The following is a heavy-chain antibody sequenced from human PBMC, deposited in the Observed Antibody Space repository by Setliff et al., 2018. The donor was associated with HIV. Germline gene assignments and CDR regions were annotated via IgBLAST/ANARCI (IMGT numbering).Heavy chain of an antibody. J-gene: IGHJ4*02. V-gene: IGHV3-74*01. CDR2: INTDGSST. D-gene: IGHD3-22*01. CDR3: ARDLALRYDSSGSW. CDR1: GFTFSSYW. Sequence: GESLKISCAASGFTFSSYWMHWVRQAPGKGLAWVSRINTDGSSTSYADSVKGRFTISRDNAKNTLYLQMNSLRAEDTAVYYCARDLALRYDSSGSWWGQGTLVTVSS.